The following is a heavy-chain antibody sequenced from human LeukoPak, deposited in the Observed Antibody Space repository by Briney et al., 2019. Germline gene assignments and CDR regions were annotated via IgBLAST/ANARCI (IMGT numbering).Heavy chain of an antibody. CDR2: VNPTSGVS. Sequence: ASVKVSCRTSGYTFTTFYIHWLRQAPGQGLEWMGMVNPTSGVSIYAQKFQGRVTMTRDTSTSTVYMELSSLTSDDAAVYFCARERGYCSDSACYGSDYWGQGTLVTVSS. CDR1: GYTFTTFY. V-gene: IGHV1-46*01. D-gene: IGHD2-2*01. J-gene: IGHJ4*02. CDR3: ARERGYCSDSACYGSDY.